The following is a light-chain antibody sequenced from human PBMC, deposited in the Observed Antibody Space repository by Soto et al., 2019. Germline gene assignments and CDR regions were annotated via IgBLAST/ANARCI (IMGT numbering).Light chain of an antibody. CDR3: QQYNNWPGT. Sequence: EIVLTQSPGTLSVSPGERATLSCRASQSVSSKLAGYQQKPGQAPRLLFYGASTGATGIPARFSGSGSETEFTLSISSLQSEDFAVYYFQQYNNWPGTFGQGTKVEIK. J-gene: IGKJ1*01. CDR2: GAS. V-gene: IGKV3-15*01. CDR1: QSVSSK.